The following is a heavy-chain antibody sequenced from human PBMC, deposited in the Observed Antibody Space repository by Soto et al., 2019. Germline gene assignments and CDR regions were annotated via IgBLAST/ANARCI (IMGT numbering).Heavy chain of an antibody. CDR2: IYYSGSS. CDR1: GGSIGNSY. V-gene: IGHV4-59*08. D-gene: IGHD6-13*01. CDR3: ARHSSSWPIFDY. Sequence: QVQLQESGPGLVKPSETLSLTCTVSGGSIGNSYWSWIRQSPGKGLEWIAYIYYSGSSNYNPSLKSRVSISVDTSKNQFSLKLSSVTAADTAVYYCARHSSSWPIFDYWGQGTLVIVSS. J-gene: IGHJ4*02.